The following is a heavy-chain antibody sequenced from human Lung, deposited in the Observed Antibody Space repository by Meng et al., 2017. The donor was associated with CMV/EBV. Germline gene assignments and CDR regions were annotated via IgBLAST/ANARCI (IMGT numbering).Heavy chain of an antibody. J-gene: IGHJ4*02. V-gene: IGHV3-30*02. D-gene: IGHD6-13*01. Sequence: SCAASGFTFSSYGMHWVRQAPGKGLEWVAFIRYDATNKYYADSVKGRFTISRDNSKNTLYLQMNSLRAEDTAVYYCAKAALYSSSWAPFDYWGQGTXVTVSS. CDR3: AKAALYSSSWAPFDY. CDR2: IRYDATNK. CDR1: GFTFSSYG.